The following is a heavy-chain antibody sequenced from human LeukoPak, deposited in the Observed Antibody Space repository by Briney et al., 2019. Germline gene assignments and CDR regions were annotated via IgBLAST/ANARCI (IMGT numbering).Heavy chain of an antibody. CDR3: ASPLYGSGSYYTDY. D-gene: IGHD3-10*01. J-gene: IGHJ4*02. Sequence: SETLSLTCTVSGGSISSSSYYWGWIRQPPGKGLEWIGSIYYSGSTYYNPSLKSRVTISVDTSKNQFSLKLSSVTAADTAVYYCASPLYGSGSYYTDYWGQGTLVTVSS. CDR2: IYYSGST. V-gene: IGHV4-39*01. CDR1: GGSISSSSYY.